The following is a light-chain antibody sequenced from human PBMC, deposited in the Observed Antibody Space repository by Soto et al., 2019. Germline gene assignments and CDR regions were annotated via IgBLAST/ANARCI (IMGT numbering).Light chain of an antibody. CDR2: EVT. Sequence: QSALTQPASVSGSPGQSITISCTGTSSDVGGYNYVSWYQQHPGRAPKLMIYEVTNRPSGVPVRFSGSKSGTSASLAISGLQSEDEADYYCAAWDDSLYVFGTGTKLTVL. CDR1: SSDVGGYNY. CDR3: AAWDDSLYV. V-gene: IGLV2-14*01. J-gene: IGLJ1*01.